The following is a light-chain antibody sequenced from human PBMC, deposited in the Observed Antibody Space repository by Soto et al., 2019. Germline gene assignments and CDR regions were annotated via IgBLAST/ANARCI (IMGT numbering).Light chain of an antibody. Sequence: QSALTQPRSVSGSPGQSVTISCTGTSSDVGGYNHVSWYQQHPGRAPKLMIYDVNKWPSGVPDRFSGSKSGNTAALTIAGLQAEDEAEYYCCSYAGHCIWVFGGGTKLTVL. J-gene: IGLJ3*02. V-gene: IGLV2-11*01. CDR2: DVN. CDR3: CSYAGHCIWV. CDR1: SSDVGGYNH.